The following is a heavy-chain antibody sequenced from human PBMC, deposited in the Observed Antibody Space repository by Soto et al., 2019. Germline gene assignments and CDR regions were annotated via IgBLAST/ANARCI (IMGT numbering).Heavy chain of an antibody. D-gene: IGHD3-16*01. CDR2: IFHDGTA. CDR3: ARLVYDTRLDYLYFDF. V-gene: IGHV4-4*02. Sequence: SETLSLTCTVSGVSISSGNWWTWVRQSPRKGLEYIGEIFHDGTANYFPSFERRVAMSVDKSKNQFSLKLTSVTAADAAIYYCARLVYDTRLDYLYFDFWGQGAHVTVSS. CDR1: GVSISSGNW. J-gene: IGHJ4*02.